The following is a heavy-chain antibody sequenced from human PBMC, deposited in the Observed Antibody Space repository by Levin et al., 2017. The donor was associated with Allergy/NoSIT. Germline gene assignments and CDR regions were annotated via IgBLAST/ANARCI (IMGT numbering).Heavy chain of an antibody. V-gene: IGHV4-39*01. CDR3: ARHGDGGYFDWLNGFDI. CDR1: GGSISSNNYY. J-gene: IGHJ3*02. D-gene: IGHD3-9*01. CDR2: IHYSGST. Sequence: SETLSLTCTVSGGSISSNNYYWGWIRQPPGKGLEWIGSIHYSGSTYSNPSLKSRVTISVDTSKNQFSLKLSSVTAADTAVYYCARHGDGGYFDWLNGFDIWGQGTMVTVSS.